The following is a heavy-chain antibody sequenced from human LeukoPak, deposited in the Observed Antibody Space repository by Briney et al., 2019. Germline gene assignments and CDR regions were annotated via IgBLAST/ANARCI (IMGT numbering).Heavy chain of an antibody. J-gene: IGHJ4*02. Sequence: ASVKVSCKASGHTFTISCISWVRQAPGQGLEWMGWISAYNDNTNYAQKFTGRVTMTTDTSTSTAYMELRSRRSDDTAVYYCARLGLAGLYDYWGQGTLVTVYS. CDR3: ARLGLAGLYDY. CDR2: ISAYNDNT. CDR1: GHTFTISC. D-gene: IGHD6-19*01. V-gene: IGHV1-18*01.